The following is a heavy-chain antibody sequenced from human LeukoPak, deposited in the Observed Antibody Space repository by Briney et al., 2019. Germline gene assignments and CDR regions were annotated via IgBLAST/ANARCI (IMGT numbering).Heavy chain of an antibody. CDR3: ARDSSSSWRTFDY. CDR2: IYGGGST. J-gene: IGHJ4*02. CDR1: GFTVSSNY. Sequence: GGSLRLSCAASGFTVSSNYMTWVRQAPGKGLEWVSVIYGGGSTYYADSVKGRFTISRDNSKNTLYLRMNSLRAEDTAVYYCARDSSSSWRTFDYWGQGTLVTVSS. V-gene: IGHV3-53*01. D-gene: IGHD6-13*01.